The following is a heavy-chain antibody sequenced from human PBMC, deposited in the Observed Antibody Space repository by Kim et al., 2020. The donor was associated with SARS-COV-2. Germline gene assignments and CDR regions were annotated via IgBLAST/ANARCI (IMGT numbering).Heavy chain of an antibody. V-gene: IGHV3-7*01. D-gene: IGHD5-18*01. CDR3: ARDWDGYTYDTGYYYGMDV. CDR2: IKQDGSEE. J-gene: IGHJ6*02. Sequence: GGSLRLSCAASGFTFRTYWMSWVRQAPGKGLEWVANIKQDGSEEYYVDSVKGRFTISRDNAKNSLYLQMNSLRAEDTAVYYCARDWDGYTYDTGYYYGMDVWGQGTTVTVSS. CDR1: GFTFRTYW.